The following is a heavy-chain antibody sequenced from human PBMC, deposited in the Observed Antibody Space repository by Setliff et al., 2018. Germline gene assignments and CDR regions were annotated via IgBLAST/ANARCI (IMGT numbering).Heavy chain of an antibody. D-gene: IGHD4-4*01. CDR1: GFTFSSSA. V-gene: IGHV3-23*01. J-gene: IGHJ4*02. CDR2: ISSTITST. CDR3: AKDTGYYFDY. Sequence: PGGSLRLSCAASGFTFSSSAMAWVRQAPGKGLEWVSAISSTITSTYYADSVKGRFTISRDNSKNTLYLQMNSLRAEDTAVYYCAKDTGYYFDYWGQGTLVTVSS.